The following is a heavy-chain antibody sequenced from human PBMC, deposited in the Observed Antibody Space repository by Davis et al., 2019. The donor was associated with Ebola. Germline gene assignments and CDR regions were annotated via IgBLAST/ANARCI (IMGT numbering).Heavy chain of an antibody. Sequence: GESLKFSCKGSGYNFLRHWIGRVRQTPGKGLEWVGIIYPGDSNVKYSPSFEGQVTISVDKSINTAYLQWSSLKASDTAVYYCARQMGSLTSAGGQGTTVTVSS. J-gene: IGHJ6*02. V-gene: IGHV5-51*01. D-gene: IGHD2-8*01. CDR1: GYNFLRHW. CDR3: ARQMGSLTSA. CDR2: IYPGDSNV.